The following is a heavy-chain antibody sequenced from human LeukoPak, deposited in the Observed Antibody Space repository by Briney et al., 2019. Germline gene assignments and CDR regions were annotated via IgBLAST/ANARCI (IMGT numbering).Heavy chain of an antibody. CDR1: GYTFTSYG. V-gene: IGHV1-18*01. CDR3: ARDEYYYGSGSYFYFDY. D-gene: IGHD3-10*01. J-gene: IGHJ4*02. CDR2: ISAYNGNT. Sequence: ASVKVSCKASGYTFTSYGISWVQQAPGQGLEWMGWISAYNGNTNYAQKLQGRVTMTTDTSTSTAYMELRSLRSDDTAVYYCARDEYYYGSGSYFYFDYRGQGTLVTVSS.